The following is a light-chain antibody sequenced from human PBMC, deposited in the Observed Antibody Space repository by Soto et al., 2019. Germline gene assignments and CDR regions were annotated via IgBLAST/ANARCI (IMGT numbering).Light chain of an antibody. V-gene: IGKV3-11*01. CDR3: QQRSNWL. CDR1: RDFSRN. Sequence: ESVVTQSPATLSFPQGERATLSCRAIRDFSRNLAWYQQKPGQSPRLLIYDASNRAIGVPARFSGSGSGTDFTLTISSLEPEDFAVYYCQQRSNWLFGPGTKVDIK. CDR2: DAS. J-gene: IGKJ3*01.